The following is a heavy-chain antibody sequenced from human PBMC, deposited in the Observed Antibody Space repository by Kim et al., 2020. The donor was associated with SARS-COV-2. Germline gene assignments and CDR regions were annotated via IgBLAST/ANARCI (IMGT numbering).Heavy chain of an antibody. J-gene: IGHJ6*02. V-gene: IGHV1-46*01. CDR3: ARDLTTTDGYRDYYYGMDV. Sequence: ASVKVSCKASGYTFTSYYMHWVRQAPGQGLEWMGIINPSGGSKSSARKFQGRVTMTRDTSTRPVYMELSSLRSEDTAVYYCARDLTTTDGYRDYYYGMDVWGQGTTVTVSS. CDR2: INPSGGSK. CDR1: GYTFTSYY. D-gene: IGHD5-12*01.